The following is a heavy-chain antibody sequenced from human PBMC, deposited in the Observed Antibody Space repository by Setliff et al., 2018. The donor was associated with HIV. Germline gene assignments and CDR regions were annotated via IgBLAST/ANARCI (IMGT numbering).Heavy chain of an antibody. V-gene: IGHV4-39*07. J-gene: IGHJ1*01. CDR3: AQDYYDSGGYYPTEYFQH. CDR2: IYYSGST. D-gene: IGHD3-22*01. Sequence: SETLSLTCTVSGDSISSSSYYWGWIRQPPGKGLEWIGSIYYSGSTYYNPSLKSRVTISVDTSKNQFSLKLSSVTAADTAVYYCAQDYYDSGGYYPTEYFQHWGQGTLVTVSS. CDR1: GDSISSSSYY.